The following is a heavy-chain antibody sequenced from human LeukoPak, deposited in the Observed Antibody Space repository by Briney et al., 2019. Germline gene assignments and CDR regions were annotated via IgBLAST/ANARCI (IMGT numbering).Heavy chain of an antibody. V-gene: IGHV4-39*01. CDR2: IYSSGST. J-gene: IGHJ4*01. Sequence: SQTLSLTCTVSGGSISSGSYYWGWIRQPPGKGLEWIGSIYSSGSTYYNSSLKSRVTISIDTSKNQVSLKMSSVTAADTAVYYCAKSGGYGLIDYWGQGTLVTVSS. CDR3: AKSGGYGLIDY. CDR1: GGSISSGSYY. D-gene: IGHD6-25*01.